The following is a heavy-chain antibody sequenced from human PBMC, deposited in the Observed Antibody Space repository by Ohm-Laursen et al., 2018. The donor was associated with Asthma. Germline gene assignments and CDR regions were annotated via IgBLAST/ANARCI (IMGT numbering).Heavy chain of an antibody. J-gene: IGHJ4*02. Sequence: SLRLSCAASGFNFRSYWMIWVRQAPGKGLEWVANMNHDGSETHYVDSVKGRFTMSRDNAKKSLYLHMNSLRAEDTAVYYCARDLTGSWGELGYWGQGTLVTVSS. CDR2: MNHDGSET. CDR1: GFNFRSYW. CDR3: ARDLTGSWGELGY. V-gene: IGHV3-7*01. D-gene: IGHD1-26*01.